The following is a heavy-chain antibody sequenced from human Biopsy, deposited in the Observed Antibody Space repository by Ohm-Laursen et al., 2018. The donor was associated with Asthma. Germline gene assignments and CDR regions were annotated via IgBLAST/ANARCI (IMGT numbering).Heavy chain of an antibody. CDR2: INFVFGTT. CDR1: GGTFNTYV. Sequence: SSVKVSCKPLGGTFNTYVIGWARQAPGQGLEWMGGINFVFGTTTYPQKFQDRVTITATESTSTVYMELSSLRSEDTAVYYCARKAGSCVSRTCYSLDFWGQRALVSVSS. V-gene: IGHV1-69*01. J-gene: IGHJ4*02. CDR3: ARKAGSCVSRTCYSLDF. D-gene: IGHD2-15*01.